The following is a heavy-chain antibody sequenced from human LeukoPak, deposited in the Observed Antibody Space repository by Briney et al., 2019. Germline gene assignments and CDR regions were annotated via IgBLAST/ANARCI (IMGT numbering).Heavy chain of an antibody. CDR3: ARAPKYSSSLDYYYMDV. V-gene: IGHV1-69*13. J-gene: IGHJ6*03. CDR1: GGTFSSYA. D-gene: IGHD6-13*01. CDR2: IIPIFGTA. Sequence: GASVKVSCKASGGTFSSYAISWVRQAPGQGLEWMGGIIPIFGTANYAQKFQGRVTITADESTSTAYMELSSLRSEDTAVYYCARAPKYSSSLDYYYMDVWGKGTTVTVSS.